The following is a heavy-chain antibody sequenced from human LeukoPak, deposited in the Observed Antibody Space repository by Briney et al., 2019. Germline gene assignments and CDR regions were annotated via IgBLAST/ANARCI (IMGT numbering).Heavy chain of an antibody. Sequence: SGGSLRLSCAASGFTFSSYSMNWVRQAPGKGLELVSSISSSSSYIYYADSVKGRFTISRDNAKNSLYLQMNSLRAEDTAVYYCAREPTTVTTAFDYWGQGTLVTVSS. V-gene: IGHV3-21*01. CDR2: ISSSSSYI. CDR3: AREPTTVTTAFDY. D-gene: IGHD4-17*01. J-gene: IGHJ4*02. CDR1: GFTFSSYS.